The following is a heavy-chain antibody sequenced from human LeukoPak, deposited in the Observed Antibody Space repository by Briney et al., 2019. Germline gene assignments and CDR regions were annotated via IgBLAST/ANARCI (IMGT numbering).Heavy chain of an antibody. CDR1: GGSISSSNYY. J-gene: IGHJ4*02. CDR3: ARDHSSSSEDY. CDR2: IFHTGST. V-gene: IGHV4-39*07. Sequence: SETLSLTCTVSGGSISSSNYYWAWIRQPPGKGLEWIGSIFHTGSTYHNPSLKSRVTIPVDTSKNQFSLKLNSVTAADTAVYYCARDHSSSSEDYWGQGTLVTISS. D-gene: IGHD6-13*01.